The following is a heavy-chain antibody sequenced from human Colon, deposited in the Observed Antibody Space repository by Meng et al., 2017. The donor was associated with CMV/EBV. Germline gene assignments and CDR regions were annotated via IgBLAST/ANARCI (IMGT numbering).Heavy chain of an antibody. V-gene: IGHV3-30*02. D-gene: IGHD2-15*01. CDR1: GFTFSDRG. J-gene: IGHJ4*02. Sequence: GGSLRLSCAASGFTFSDRGMHWVRQAPGKGLEWLSFIRPDESDKYYADSVKGRFTISRDNSRNTLYLHMSSLREEDTAIYYCGRGDIKWEFLPLDYWGQGTLVTVSS. CDR2: IRPDESDK. CDR3: GRGDIKWEFLPLDY.